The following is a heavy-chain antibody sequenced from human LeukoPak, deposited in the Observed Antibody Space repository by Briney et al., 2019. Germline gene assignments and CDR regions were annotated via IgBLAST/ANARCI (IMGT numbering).Heavy chain of an antibody. CDR2: IIPILGIA. Sequence: SVKVSCKASGGTFSSYAISWVRQAPGQGLEWMGRIIPILGIANYAQKFQGRVTITADKSTSTAYMELSSLRSEDTAVYYCARDQGPERAAHYYDTPSYFDYWGQGTLVTVSS. J-gene: IGHJ4*02. D-gene: IGHD3-22*01. CDR3: ARDQGPERAAHYYDTPSYFDY. V-gene: IGHV1-69*04. CDR1: GGTFSSYA.